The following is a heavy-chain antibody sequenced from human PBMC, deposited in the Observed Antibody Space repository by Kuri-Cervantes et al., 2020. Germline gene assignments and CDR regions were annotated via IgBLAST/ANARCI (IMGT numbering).Heavy chain of an antibody. D-gene: IGHD3-10*01. CDR1: RFIFSSYS. Sequence: GESLKISCAASRFIFSSYSMTWVRQAPGKGLEWVANIKQDGSEKYYVDSVKGRFTISRDNAKNSLYLQMHSLRAEDTALYHCARVTVIPTIVRGVMKYYYYGMDVWGQGTTVTVSS. V-gene: IGHV3-7*03. CDR2: IKQDGSEK. CDR3: ARVTVIPTIVRGVMKYYYYGMDV. J-gene: IGHJ6*02.